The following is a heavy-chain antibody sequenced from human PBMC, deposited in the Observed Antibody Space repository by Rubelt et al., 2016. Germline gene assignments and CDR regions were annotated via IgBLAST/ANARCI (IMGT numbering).Heavy chain of an antibody. Sequence: QMQLQESGPGLVKPSETLSLTCTVSGGSISPYHWSWIRQPPGKGLEWIGNFYYSGRTNFNPSLKSRVTISFDASKDQFSRKLTSLTAAETALYYCARRNEFYIWGQGTMVTVSS. D-gene: IGHD1-14*01. CDR2: FYYSGRT. CDR3: ARRNEFYI. V-gene: IGHV4-59*12. J-gene: IGHJ3*02. CDR1: GGSISPYH.